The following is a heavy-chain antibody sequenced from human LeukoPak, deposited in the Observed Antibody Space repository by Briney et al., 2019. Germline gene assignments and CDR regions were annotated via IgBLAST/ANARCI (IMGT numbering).Heavy chain of an antibody. J-gene: IGHJ2*01. CDR1: GLTVSSNY. CDR2: ISSGG. CDR3: ARWENDSSGYYYPDL. Sequence: GGSLRLSCVVSGLTVSSNYMSWVRQAPGKGLEWVSLISSGGSADSVKGRFTISRVNSKNTLYLQMNSLRAEDTAVYYCARWENDSSGYYYPDLWGRGTLVTVSS. V-gene: IGHV3-66*01. D-gene: IGHD3-22*01.